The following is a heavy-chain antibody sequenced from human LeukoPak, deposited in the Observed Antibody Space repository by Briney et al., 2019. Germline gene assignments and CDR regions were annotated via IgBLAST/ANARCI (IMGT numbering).Heavy chain of an antibody. CDR1: GGSIGTYS. J-gene: IGHJ4*02. D-gene: IGHD4-17*01. V-gene: IGHV4-59*12. CDR2: IYYSGST. CDR3: ARDYGPGGYFDS. Sequence: SETLSLTCTVSGGSIGTYSWNWIRQPPGKGLEWIGYIYYSGSTNHNSSLKSRVTISVETSKNQFSLKLSSVTAADTAVYYCARDYGPGGYFDSWGQGTLVTVSS.